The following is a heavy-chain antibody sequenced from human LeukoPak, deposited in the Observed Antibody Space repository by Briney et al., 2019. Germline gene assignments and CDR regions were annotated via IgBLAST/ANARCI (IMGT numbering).Heavy chain of an antibody. D-gene: IGHD3-10*01. CDR3: ARDLKGHYYGSGSQAAFDY. CDR1: GFTFSSEW. CDR2: IKKDGSEK. V-gene: IGHV3-7*01. Sequence: PGGSLRLSCAASGFTFSSEWMSWVRQAPGKGLEWVANIKKDGSEKYYVDSVKGRFTISRDNAKNSLYLQMNSLRAEDTAVYYCARDLKGHYYGSGSQAAFDYWGQGTLVTVSS. J-gene: IGHJ4*02.